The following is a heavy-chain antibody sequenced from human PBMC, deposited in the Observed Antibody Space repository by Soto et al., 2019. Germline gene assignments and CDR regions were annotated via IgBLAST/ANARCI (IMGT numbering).Heavy chain of an antibody. J-gene: IGHJ5*02. CDR2: TYYRSKWYN. CDR1: GDSVSTNSAA. V-gene: IGHV6-1*01. Sequence: SQTLSLTCVISGDSVSTNSAAWNWIRQSPSRGLEWLGRTYYRSKWYNEYAVSVKSRITINPDTSKNQVSLQLNAVTPEDTAVYYCVFYIESGQRNRFDLSAQRT. CDR3: VFYIESGQRNRFDL. D-gene: IGHD2-15*01.